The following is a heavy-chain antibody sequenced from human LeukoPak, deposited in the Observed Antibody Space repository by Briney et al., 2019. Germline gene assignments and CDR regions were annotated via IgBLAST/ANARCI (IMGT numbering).Heavy chain of an antibody. D-gene: IGHD5-18*01. CDR3: ARGSSYGTPSDFDY. CDR1: GGSFSGYY. V-gene: IGHV4-34*01. J-gene: IGHJ4*02. CDR2: INHSGST. Sequence: PSETLSLTCAVYGGSFSGYYWSWICQPPGEGLEWIGEINHSGSTNYNPSLKSRVTISVDTSKNQFSLKLSSVTAADTAVYYCARGSSYGTPSDFDYWGQGTLVTVSS.